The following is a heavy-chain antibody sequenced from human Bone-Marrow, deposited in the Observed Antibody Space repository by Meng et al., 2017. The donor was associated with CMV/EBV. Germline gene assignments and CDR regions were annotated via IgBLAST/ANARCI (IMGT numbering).Heavy chain of an antibody. J-gene: IGHJ4*02. Sequence: GGSLRLPCAASGFTFSSYGMHWVRQAPGKGLEWVAFIRYDGSNKYYADSVKGRFTISRDNSKNTLYLQMNSLRAEDTAVYYCARTPSSLIVYPSYWGQGTLVTVSS. CDR3: ARTPSSLIVYPSY. CDR2: IRYDGSNK. V-gene: IGHV3-30*02. CDR1: GFTFSSYG. D-gene: IGHD3-22*01.